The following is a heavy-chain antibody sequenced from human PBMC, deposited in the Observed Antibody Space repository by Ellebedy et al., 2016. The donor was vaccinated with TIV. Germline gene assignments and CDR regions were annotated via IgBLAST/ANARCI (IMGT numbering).Heavy chain of an antibody. Sequence: SETLSLTXSVSGDSVSSAGFQWSWLRQPPGKGLEWIGLKYTSGTSSYNPSLKSRVSISIDTSKNQFSLRLTALTAADTAVYYCARDHGPGLRGKYCDFWGQGTLVTVSS. D-gene: IGHD4-17*01. CDR1: GDSVSSAGFQ. CDR2: KYTSGTS. V-gene: IGHV4-61*08. J-gene: IGHJ4*02. CDR3: ARDHGPGLRGKYCDF.